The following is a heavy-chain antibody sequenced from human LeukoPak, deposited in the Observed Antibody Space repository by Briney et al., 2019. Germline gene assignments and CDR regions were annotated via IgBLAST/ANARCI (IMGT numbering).Heavy chain of an antibody. CDR2: INSDGSTT. D-gene: IGHD2-2*01. Sequence: GGSLRLSCAASGFTFSSYWMHWVRQVPGKGLVWVSRINSDGSTTTYADSVKGRFTISRDNAKNTLYLQMNSLRAEDTAVYYCASTGRYCTSTSCSNYFHYWGQGTLVTVSS. V-gene: IGHV3-74*01. CDR3: ASTGRYCTSTSCSNYFHY. CDR1: GFTFSSYW. J-gene: IGHJ4*02.